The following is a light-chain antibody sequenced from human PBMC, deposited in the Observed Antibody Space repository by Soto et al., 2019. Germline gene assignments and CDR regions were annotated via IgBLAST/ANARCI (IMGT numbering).Light chain of an antibody. CDR2: GAS. CDR3: QQYGSSPPYT. J-gene: IGKJ2*01. V-gene: IGKV3-20*01. CDR1: QSVSSSY. Sequence: EIVLTQSPGTLSLSPGERATLSCRASQSVSSSYLAWYQQKPGQAPRLLIYGASSRATGIPDRFSGSGSCTDFTLTISRLEPEDFAVYYCQQYGSSPPYTFGHGTKLEIK.